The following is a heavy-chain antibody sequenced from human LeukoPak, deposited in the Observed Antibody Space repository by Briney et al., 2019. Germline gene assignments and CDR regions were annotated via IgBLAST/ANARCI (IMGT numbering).Heavy chain of an antibody. J-gene: IGHJ4*02. V-gene: IGHV4-39*01. CDR1: GGSITSSTYS. Sequence: SETLSLTCTVSGGSITSSTYSWDWIRQPPGKGLEWIGNINYSGNTYYSPSLKSRVTISVDTSKNQFSLNLNSVTAADTAVYSCARRGGGYNNYFFDNWGQGSLVTVSS. CDR3: ARRGGGYNNYFFDN. CDR2: INYSGNT. D-gene: IGHD5-24*01.